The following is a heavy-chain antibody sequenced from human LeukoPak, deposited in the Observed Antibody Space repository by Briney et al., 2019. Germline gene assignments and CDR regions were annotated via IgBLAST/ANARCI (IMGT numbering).Heavy chain of an antibody. D-gene: IGHD3-10*01. V-gene: IGHV1-69*13. CDR3: ASTYGSGSYSSYYYYYMDV. Sequence: ASVKVSCKASGGTFSSYAISWVRQAPGQGLEWMGGIIPIFGTANYAQKFQGRVTITADESTSTAYMELSSLRSEDTAVYYCASTYGSGSYSSYYYYYMDVWGKGTTVTVSS. CDR2: IIPIFGTA. CDR1: GGTFSSYA. J-gene: IGHJ6*03.